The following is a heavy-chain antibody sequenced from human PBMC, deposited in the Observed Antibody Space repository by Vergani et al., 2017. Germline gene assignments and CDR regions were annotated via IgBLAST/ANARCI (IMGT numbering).Heavy chain of an antibody. CDR2: INHSGST. D-gene: IGHD3-3*01. CDR3: AIRYDFWSGYSTARFDP. CDR1: GGSFSGYY. J-gene: IGHJ5*02. Sequence: QVQLQQWGAGLLKPSETLSLTCAVYGGSFSGYYWSWIRQPPGKGLEWIGEINHSGSTNYNPSLKSRVTISVDTSKNQFSLKLSSVTAADTAVYYCAIRYDFWSGYSTARFDPWGQGTLVTVSS. V-gene: IGHV4-34*01.